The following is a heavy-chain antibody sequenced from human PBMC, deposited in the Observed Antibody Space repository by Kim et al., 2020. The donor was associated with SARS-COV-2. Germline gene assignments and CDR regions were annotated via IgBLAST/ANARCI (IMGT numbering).Heavy chain of an antibody. V-gene: IGHV4-34*01. CDR1: GVSFSGYY. CDR2: INNSGST. Sequence: SETLSLTCAVYGVSFSGYYWSWIRQPPGKGLEWIGEINNSGSTNYNPSLKSRVTISVDTSKNKFSLMLSSVTAADTAVYYCARRRRGGAGLEIWGQGTM. J-gene: IGHJ3*02. CDR3: ARRRRGGAGLEI. D-gene: IGHD1-1*01.